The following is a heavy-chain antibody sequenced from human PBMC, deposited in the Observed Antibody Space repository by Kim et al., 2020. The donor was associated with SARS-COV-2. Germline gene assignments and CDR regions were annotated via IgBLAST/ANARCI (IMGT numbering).Heavy chain of an antibody. CDR1: GFSFSRYW. CDR3: ARAGCNHGLDF. Sequence: GGSLRLSCTASGFSFSRYWMCWVRQAPGKGLEWVANIKTDGTETYYVDSLRGRFTISRDNAKNSIYLQMNSLRDDDTAVYYCARAGCNHGLDFWGQGTLV. D-gene: IGHD5-18*01. V-gene: IGHV3-7*04. J-gene: IGHJ4*02. CDR2: IKTDGTET.